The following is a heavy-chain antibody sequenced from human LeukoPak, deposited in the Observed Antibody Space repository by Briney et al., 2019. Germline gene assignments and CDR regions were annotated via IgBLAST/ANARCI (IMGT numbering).Heavy chain of an antibody. J-gene: IGHJ1*01. CDR3: APSSSWYTSMAEYFQH. CDR1: GFTFSSYA. CDR2: ISGSGGST. Sequence: GGSLRLSCAASGFTFSSYAMSWVRQAPGKGLEWVSAISGSGGSTYYADSVKGRFTISRDNSKNTLYLQMNSLRAEDTAVYYYAPSSSWYTSMAEYFQHWGQGTLVTVSS. V-gene: IGHV3-23*01. D-gene: IGHD6-13*01.